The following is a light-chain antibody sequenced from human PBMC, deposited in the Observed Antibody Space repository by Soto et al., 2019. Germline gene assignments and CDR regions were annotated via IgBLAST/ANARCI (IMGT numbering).Light chain of an antibody. J-gene: IGLJ2*01. CDR3: SSYAGSSTPVV. V-gene: IGLV2-23*01. CDR1: SGDVGSYDL. CDR2: EGS. Sequence: QSALTQPASVSGSPGQSITISCTGTSGDVGSYDLVSWYQQYPGKAPKLMIYEGSKRPSGVSNRFSGSKSGTTASLTIAGLQAEDEADYYCSSYAGSSTPVVFGGGTKLTVL.